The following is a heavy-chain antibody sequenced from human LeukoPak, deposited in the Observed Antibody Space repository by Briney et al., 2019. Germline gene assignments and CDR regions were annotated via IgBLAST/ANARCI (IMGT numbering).Heavy chain of an antibody. J-gene: IGHJ5*02. V-gene: IGHV4-34*01. CDR2: INHSGST. CDR1: GGSFSGYY. CDR3: ARGISMAPGGQYSYETMWFDP. Sequence: PSETLSLTCAVYGGSFSGYYWSWIRQPPGKGLEWIGEINHSGSTNYNPSLKSRVTISVDTSKNQFSLKLSSVTAADTAVYYCARGISMAPGGQYSYETMWFDPWGQGTLVTVSS. D-gene: IGHD5-18*01.